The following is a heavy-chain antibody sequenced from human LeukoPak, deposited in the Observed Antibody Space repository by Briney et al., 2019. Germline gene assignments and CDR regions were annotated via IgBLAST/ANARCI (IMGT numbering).Heavy chain of an antibody. J-gene: IGHJ2*01. Sequence: PSETLSLTCAVYGGSFSGYFCIWIRQPPGKGLEWIGEINHSGRSNYNPSLKRRVTISADTSKNQFSLKLSSVTAADTAVYYCARVYYSSSYDYWYFDLWGRGTLVTVSS. D-gene: IGHD6-13*01. V-gene: IGHV4-34*01. CDR1: GGSFSGYF. CDR3: ARVYYSSSYDYWYFDL. CDR2: INHSGRS.